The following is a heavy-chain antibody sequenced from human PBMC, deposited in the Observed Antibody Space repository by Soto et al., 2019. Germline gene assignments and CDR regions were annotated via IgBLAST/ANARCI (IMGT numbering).Heavy chain of an antibody. CDR1: GFTFSSYG. D-gene: IGHD6-13*01. V-gene: IGHV3-33*01. Sequence: GGSLRLSCAASGFTFSSYGMHWVRQAPGKGLEWVAVIWYDGSNKYYADSVKGRFTISRDNSKNTLYLQMNSLRAEDTAVYYCARDSMPRAAAGNWFDPWGQGTLVTVSS. J-gene: IGHJ5*02. CDR2: IWYDGSNK. CDR3: ARDSMPRAAAGNWFDP.